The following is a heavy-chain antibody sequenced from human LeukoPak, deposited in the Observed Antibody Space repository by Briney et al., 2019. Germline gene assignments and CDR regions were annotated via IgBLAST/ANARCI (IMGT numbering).Heavy chain of an antibody. V-gene: IGHV4-39*07. D-gene: IGHD2-2*01. Sequence: KPSETLSLTCTVSGGSISSSSYYWGWIRQPPGKGLEWIRTIYYSGSTYYNPSLKSRVTISVDTSKNQFSLKLSSVIAADTAVYYCARTTEGYCSSASCFGFSYSYYMDVWGKGTTVTISS. J-gene: IGHJ6*03. CDR1: GGSISSSSYY. CDR2: IYYSGST. CDR3: ARTTEGYCSSASCFGFSYSYYMDV.